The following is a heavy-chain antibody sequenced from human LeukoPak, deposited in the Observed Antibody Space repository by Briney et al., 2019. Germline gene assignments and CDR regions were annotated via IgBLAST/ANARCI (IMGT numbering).Heavy chain of an antibody. CDR3: ARGDHQGESGGAFDI. V-gene: IGHV1-2*02. CDR1: GYTFSGYC. D-gene: IGHD3-10*01. Sequence: ASVKVSCKASGYTFSGYCMHWVRQAPGQGLEWMGWINPNSGDTNYAQNFQGRVTMAWDTSISTAYMELSRLRSDDTAVYYCARGDHQGESGGAFDIWGQGTMVTVSS. CDR2: INPNSGDT. J-gene: IGHJ3*02.